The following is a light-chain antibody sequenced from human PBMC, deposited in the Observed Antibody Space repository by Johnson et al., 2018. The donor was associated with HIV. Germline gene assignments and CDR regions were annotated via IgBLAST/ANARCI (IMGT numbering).Light chain of an antibody. CDR3: GTWDSSLSAGV. Sequence: QSVLTQPPSVSAAPGQKVTISCSGSSSNIGRNYVSWYQQLPGTAPKLLIFDNNKRPSGIPDRFSASKSGTSATLGITGLQTGDEADYYCGTWDSSLSAGVFGTGTKVTVL. CDR2: DNN. CDR1: SSNIGRNY. J-gene: IGLJ1*01. V-gene: IGLV1-51*01.